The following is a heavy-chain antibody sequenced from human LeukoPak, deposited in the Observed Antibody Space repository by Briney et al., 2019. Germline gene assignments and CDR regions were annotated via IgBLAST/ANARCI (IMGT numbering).Heavy chain of an antibody. J-gene: IGHJ4*02. CDR3: ARRSSSENYFDY. CDR2: IYYSGST. CDR1: GGSISSSSYY. V-gene: IGHV4-39*01. D-gene: IGHD6-13*01. Sequence: SETLSLTCTVSGGSISSSSYYWGWIRQPPGKGLEWIGSIYYSGSTYYNPSLKSRVTISVDTSKNQFSLRLSSVTAADTAVYYCARRSSSENYFDYWGQGTLVTVSP.